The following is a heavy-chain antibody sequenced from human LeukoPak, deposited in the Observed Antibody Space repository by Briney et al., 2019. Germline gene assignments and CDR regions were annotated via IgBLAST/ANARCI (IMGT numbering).Heavy chain of an antibody. Sequence: PSETLSLTCTVSGGSISTSTYYWVWIRQPPGKGLEWIGSIYYSGSTYYNPSLKSRVTISVDTSKNQFSLRLSSVTAADTAMYYCARQQSNWASGPGMDVWGQGTTVTVSS. CDR1: GGSISTSTYY. CDR3: ARQQSNWASGPGMDV. CDR2: IYYSGST. J-gene: IGHJ6*02. D-gene: IGHD7-27*01. V-gene: IGHV4-39*01.